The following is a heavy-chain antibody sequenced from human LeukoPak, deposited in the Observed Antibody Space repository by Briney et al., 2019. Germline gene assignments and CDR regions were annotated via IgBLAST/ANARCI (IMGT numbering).Heavy chain of an antibody. CDR2: IYHSGST. CDR1: GGSISSYY. D-gene: IGHD3-9*01. CDR3: ARRDDDILTGYYDY. J-gene: IGHJ4*02. V-gene: IGHV4-59*05. Sequence: SETLSLTCTVSGGSISSYYWSWIRQPPGKGLEWIGSIYHSGSTYYNPSLKSRVTISVDTSKNQFSLKLSSVTAADTAVYYCARRDDDILTGYYDYWGQGTLVTVSS.